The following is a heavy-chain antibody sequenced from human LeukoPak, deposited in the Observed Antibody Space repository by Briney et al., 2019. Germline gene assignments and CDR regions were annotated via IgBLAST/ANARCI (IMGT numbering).Heavy chain of an antibody. Sequence: SETLSLTCAVYGGSFSGYYWSWIRQPPGKGLEWIGEINHSGSTNYNPSLKSRVTISVDTSKNQFSLKLSSVTAADTAVYYCARDRDGPYYFDYWGQGTLVTVSS. CDR2: INHSGST. V-gene: IGHV4-34*01. J-gene: IGHJ4*02. D-gene: IGHD5-24*01. CDR1: GGSFSGYY. CDR3: ARDRDGPYYFDY.